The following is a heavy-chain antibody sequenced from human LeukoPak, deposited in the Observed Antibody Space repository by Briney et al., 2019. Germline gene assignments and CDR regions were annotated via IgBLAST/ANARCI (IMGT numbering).Heavy chain of an antibody. CDR1: GYTSSSFS. Sequence: GGSLRLSCAASGYTSSSFSINWVRQAPGKGLEWVSSISVRSNYIYYADSVRGRFTISRDDARDSLYLQMNSLRAEDTAVYYCVRLRRNSDTSGYYYYYDFWGQGTLVTVSS. CDR3: VRLRRNSDTSGYYYYYDF. J-gene: IGHJ4*02. CDR2: ISVRSNYI. V-gene: IGHV3-21*01. D-gene: IGHD3-22*01.